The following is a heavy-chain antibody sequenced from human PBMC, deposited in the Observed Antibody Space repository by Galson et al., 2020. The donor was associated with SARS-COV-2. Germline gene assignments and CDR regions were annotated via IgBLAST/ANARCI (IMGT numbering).Heavy chain of an antibody. J-gene: IGHJ5*02. CDR1: GGPFRSYA. V-gene: IGHV1-69*06. CDR2: IIPIFGTA. D-gene: IGHD3-10*01. CDR3: ASDVRFGEFTSWLDP. Sequence: SVQVSCKASGGPFRSYAISWVRQAPGKGLAWMGGIIPIFGTANYAQKFPGRVTITADKSPSTAYMARRSLCSEDTAVYYCASDVRFGEFTSWLDPWGQGTLVTVSS.